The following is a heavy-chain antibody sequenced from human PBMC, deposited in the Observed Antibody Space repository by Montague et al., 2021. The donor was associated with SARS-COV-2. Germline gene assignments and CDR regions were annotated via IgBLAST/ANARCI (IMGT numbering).Heavy chain of an antibody. J-gene: IGHJ6*02. V-gene: IGHV4-61*02. CDR1: GGSISSGSYY. CDR2: IYISGST. CDR3: ARTVVVPAAMSRYYGMDV. Sequence: TLSLTCSVSGGSISSGSYYWSWIRQPAGKGLEWIGRIYISGSTNYNPSLKSRVTMSVDTSENQFSLKLSSVTAADTAVYYCARTVVVPAAMSRYYGMDVWGQGTSVTVSS. D-gene: IGHD2-2*01.